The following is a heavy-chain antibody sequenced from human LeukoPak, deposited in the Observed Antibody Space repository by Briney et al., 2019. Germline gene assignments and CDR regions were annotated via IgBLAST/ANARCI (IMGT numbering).Heavy chain of an antibody. CDR2: INPNSGGT. Sequence: ASVKVSCKASGYTFTGYYMYWVRQAPGQGLEWMGWINPNSGGTNYAQKFQGRVTMTRDTSISTAYMELSRLRSDDTAVYYCARMAGPYCSSTSCHLDYWGQGTLVTVSS. CDR3: ARMAGPYCSSTSCHLDY. D-gene: IGHD2-2*01. J-gene: IGHJ4*02. V-gene: IGHV1-2*02. CDR1: GYTFTGYY.